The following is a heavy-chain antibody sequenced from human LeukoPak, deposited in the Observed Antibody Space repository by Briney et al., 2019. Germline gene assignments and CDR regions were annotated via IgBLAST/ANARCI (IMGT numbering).Heavy chain of an antibody. D-gene: IGHD6-19*01. V-gene: IGHV3-30*03. J-gene: IGHJ4*02. CDR3: ARDVGSGWYHFDN. CDR1: RFTFSNYG. CDR2: ISNDGSNK. Sequence: GGSLRLSCAASRFTFSNYGMHWVRQAPGKGLEWVAVISNDGSNKYYADSVKGRFTISRDNSKNTLYLQMNSLRVEDTAVYYCARDVGSGWYHFDNWGQGTLVTVSS.